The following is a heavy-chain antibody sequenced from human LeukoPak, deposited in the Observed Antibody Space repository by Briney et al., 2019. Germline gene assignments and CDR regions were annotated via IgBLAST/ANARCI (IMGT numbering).Heavy chain of an antibody. CDR2: IYPGDSDT. D-gene: IGHD4-17*01. CDR3: ARRGTTVTPYFDY. CDR1: GYTFTSYW. J-gene: IGHJ4*02. V-gene: IGHV5-51*01. Sequence: KVSCKASGYTFTSYWIGWVRQMPGKGLEWMGIIYPGDSDTRYSPSFQGQVTISADKSISTAYLQWSSLKASDTAMYYCARRGTTVTPYFDYWGQGTLVTVSS.